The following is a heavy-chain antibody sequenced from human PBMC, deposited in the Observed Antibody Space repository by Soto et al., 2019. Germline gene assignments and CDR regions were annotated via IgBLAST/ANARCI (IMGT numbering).Heavy chain of an antibody. CDR2: ISAYSGDT. D-gene: IGHD5-12*01. CDR1: GYTFATYG. CDR3: ARDSIKSSTINHNWFDP. J-gene: IGHJ5*02. Sequence: ASVKVSCKASGYTFATYGISWGRQAPGQGLEWMGWISAYSGDTNYAQKLQGRVTLTTDTSTSTAYMELSSLRSEDTAVYYCARDSIKSSTINHNWFDPWGQGTLVTVSS. V-gene: IGHV1-18*01.